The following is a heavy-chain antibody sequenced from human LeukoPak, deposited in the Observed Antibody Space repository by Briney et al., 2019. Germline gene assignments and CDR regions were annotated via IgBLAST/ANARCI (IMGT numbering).Heavy chain of an antibody. V-gene: IGHV3-33*01. D-gene: IGHD3-10*01. CDR3: ARGGKYYYVSGSPAFDY. J-gene: IGHJ4*02. CDR2: VWYDGSNI. Sequence: GGSLRLSCAASGFTFSSHGMHWVRQAPGKGLNWVAVVWYDGSNIYYADSVKGRFTISRDNSKNTLYLQMNSLRVEDTAVYYCARGGKYYYVSGSPAFDYLGQGTLVTVSS. CDR1: GFTFSSHG.